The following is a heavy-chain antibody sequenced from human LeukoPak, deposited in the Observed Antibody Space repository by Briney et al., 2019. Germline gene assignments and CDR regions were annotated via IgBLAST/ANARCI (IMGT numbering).Heavy chain of an antibody. V-gene: IGHV4-4*02. CDR1: GGSISSSNW. CDR2: IYHSGST. CDR3: ATSPSGSLRGHFWGSYRRKDPFDY. D-gene: IGHD3-16*02. Sequence: SGTLSLTCAVSGGSISSSNWWSWVRQPPGKGLEWIGEIYHSGSTNYNPSLKSRVTISVDKSKNQFSLKLSSVTAADTAVYYCATSPSGSLRGHFWGSYRRKDPFDYWGQGTLVTVSS. J-gene: IGHJ4*02.